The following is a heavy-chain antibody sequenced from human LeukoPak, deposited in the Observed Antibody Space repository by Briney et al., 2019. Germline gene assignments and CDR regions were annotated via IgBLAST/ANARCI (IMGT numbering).Heavy chain of an antibody. Sequence: GRSLRLSCAASGFTFSSYGMHWVRQAPGKGLEWVAVIWYDGSNKYYADSMKGRFTISRDNSKNTLYLQMNSLRAEDTAVYYCARDGIVVVPAVRHGMDVWGQGTTVTVSS. CDR3: ARDGIVVVPAVRHGMDV. J-gene: IGHJ6*02. V-gene: IGHV3-33*01. D-gene: IGHD2-2*01. CDR1: GFTFSSYG. CDR2: IWYDGSNK.